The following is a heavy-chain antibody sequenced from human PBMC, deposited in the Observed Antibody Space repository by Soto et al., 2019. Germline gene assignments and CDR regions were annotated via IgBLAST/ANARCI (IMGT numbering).Heavy chain of an antibody. CDR1: GGSISSGGYY. J-gene: IGHJ4*02. Sequence: SETLSLTCTVSGGSISSGGYYWSWIRQHPGKGLEWIGYIYCSGSTYYNPSLKSRVTISVDTSKNQFSLKLSSVAAADTAVYYCARERNSGYPIFDYWGQGTLVTVSS. CDR2: IYCSGST. CDR3: ARERNSGYPIFDY. V-gene: IGHV4-31*03. D-gene: IGHD3-22*01.